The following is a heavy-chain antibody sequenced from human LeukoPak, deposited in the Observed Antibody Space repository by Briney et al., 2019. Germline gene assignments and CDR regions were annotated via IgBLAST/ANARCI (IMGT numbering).Heavy chain of an antibody. D-gene: IGHD1-26*01. CDR2: IYYSGST. CDR1: GGSISSSSYY. CDR3: ARTEIVGATLPSFDY. Sequence: SETLSLTCTVSGGSISSSSYYWGWIRQPPGKGLEWIGSIYYSGSTYYNPSLKSRVTISVDTSKNQFSLKLSSVTAADTAVYYCARTEIVGATLPSFDYWGQGTLVTVSS. J-gene: IGHJ4*02. V-gene: IGHV4-39*01.